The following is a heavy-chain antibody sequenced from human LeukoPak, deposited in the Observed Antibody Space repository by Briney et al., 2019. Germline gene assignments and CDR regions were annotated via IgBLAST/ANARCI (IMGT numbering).Heavy chain of an antibody. CDR2: ISKTGTTT. CDR3: ARGNSIAVAGHFDY. CDR1: GFTFSTYE. Sequence: GGSLRLSCAASGFTFSTYEMNWVRQAPGKGLEWVSYISKTGTTTYYADSVKGRFTISRDNVKNSLDLQMNSLRVEDTAVYCCARGNSIAVAGHFDYWGQGTLVTVSS. J-gene: IGHJ4*02. D-gene: IGHD6-19*01. V-gene: IGHV3-48*03.